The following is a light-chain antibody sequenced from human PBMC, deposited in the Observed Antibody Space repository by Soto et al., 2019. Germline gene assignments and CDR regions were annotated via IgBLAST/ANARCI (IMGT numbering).Light chain of an antibody. CDR3: QQYNVYPWT. CDR1: QSISSW. CDR2: KAS. J-gene: IGKJ1*01. V-gene: IGKV1-5*03. Sequence: DIQMTQSPSTLSASVGDRVTITCRASQSISSWLAWYQQKAGEAPELLIYKASSLERGVPSRFGGRGSGTEFTLTLSSLPSDDFATYYCQQYNVYPWTFGQGTKVEIK.